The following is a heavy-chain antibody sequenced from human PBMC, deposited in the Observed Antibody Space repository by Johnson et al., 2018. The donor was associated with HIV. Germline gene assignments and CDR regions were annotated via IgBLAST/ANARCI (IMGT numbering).Heavy chain of an antibody. CDR3: ARRMKAVAHHDAFDI. J-gene: IGHJ3*02. CDR2: ISFDGSNT. D-gene: IGHD6-19*01. CDR1: GFTFSSYA. V-gene: IGHV3-30-3*01. Sequence: QVQLVEYGGGLVQPGGSLRLSCAASGFTFSSYAMHWVRQAPGKGLEWVAVISFDGSNTHYADSVRGRFTISRDNSKNTLYLQMNGLRIESTAIYYCARRMKAVAHHDAFDIWGQGTMVTVSS.